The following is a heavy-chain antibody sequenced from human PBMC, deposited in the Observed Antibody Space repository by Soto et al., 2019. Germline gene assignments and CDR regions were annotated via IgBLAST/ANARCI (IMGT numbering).Heavy chain of an antibody. Sequence: GGSLRLSCAASGFTFSSYSMNWVRQAPGKGLEWVSSISSSSSYIYYADSVKGRFTISRDNAKNSLYLQMNSLRAEDTAVYYCGRGVVVPAAMRPTRSLDYWGQGTLVTVSS. CDR3: GRGVVVPAAMRPTRSLDY. V-gene: IGHV3-21*01. D-gene: IGHD2-2*01. CDR1: GFTFSSYS. CDR2: ISSSSSYI. J-gene: IGHJ4*02.